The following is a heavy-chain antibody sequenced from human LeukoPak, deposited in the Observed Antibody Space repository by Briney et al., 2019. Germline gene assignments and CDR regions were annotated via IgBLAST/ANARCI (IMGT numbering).Heavy chain of an antibody. D-gene: IGHD6-19*01. CDR2: ISGSDDNT. V-gene: IGHV3-23*01. Sequence: GGSLRLSCAASGFTFSSYSMNWVRQAPGKGLEWVSTISGSDDNTDYADSVKGRFTISRDNAKNTLYLQMNSLRAEDTVIYYCVVAVPPAYYFDYWGQGTLVTVSS. CDR3: VVAVPPAYYFDY. CDR1: GFTFSSYS. J-gene: IGHJ4*02.